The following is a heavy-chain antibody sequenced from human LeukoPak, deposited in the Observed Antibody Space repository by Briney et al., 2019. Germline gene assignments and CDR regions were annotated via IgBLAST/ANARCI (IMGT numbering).Heavy chain of an antibody. Sequence: SETLSLTCTVSGDAITSDKYYWVRICQPPGKGLEWIVNIHHSGSTYYSPSLKSRVTISVDTSKNQYSLRLKYVTAANTAIYYCARRGPSDASTSYFFDYWGQGVLVTVSS. J-gene: IGHJ4*02. CDR1: GDAITSDKYY. D-gene: IGHD2-21*01. CDR3: ARRGPSDASTSYFFDY. V-gene: IGHV4-39*01. CDR2: IHHSGST.